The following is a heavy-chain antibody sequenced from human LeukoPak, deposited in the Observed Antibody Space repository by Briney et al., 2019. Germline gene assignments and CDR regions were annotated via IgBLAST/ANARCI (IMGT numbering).Heavy chain of an antibody. Sequence: GGSLRLSCAASGFTFSNYAMSWVRQAPGKGLEWVSVIYSGGSTYYADSVKGRFTISRDNSKNTLYLQMNSLRAEDTAVYYCARGLQGTVTYYYYYGMDVWGQGTTVTVSS. CDR2: IYSGGST. CDR1: GFTFSNYA. CDR3: ARGLQGTVTYYYYYGMDV. J-gene: IGHJ6*02. V-gene: IGHV3-53*01. D-gene: IGHD4-17*01.